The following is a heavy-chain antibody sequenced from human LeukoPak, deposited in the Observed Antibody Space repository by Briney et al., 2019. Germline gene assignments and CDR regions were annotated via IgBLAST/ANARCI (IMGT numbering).Heavy chain of an antibody. V-gene: IGHV3-23*01. CDR2: ISGSGGST. Sequence: GGSLRLSCAASGFTFSSYAMSWVRQAPGKGLEWVSAISGSGGSTYYADSVKGRFTISRDNSKNTLYLQMNSLRAEDTAVYYCAKNIYYYGSGSYLDYWGQGTLVTVSS. CDR1: GFTFSSYA. D-gene: IGHD3-10*01. J-gene: IGHJ4*02. CDR3: AKNIYYYGSGSYLDY.